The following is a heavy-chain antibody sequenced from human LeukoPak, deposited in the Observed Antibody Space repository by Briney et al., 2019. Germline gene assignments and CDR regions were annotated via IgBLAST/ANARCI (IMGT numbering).Heavy chain of an antibody. CDR2: ISNDGRNT. V-gene: IGHV3-64D*06. D-gene: IGHD1-26*01. Sequence: GGSLRLSCSASGFTFSSYAMHWVRQAPGKGLEYVSSISNDGRNTYYADSVKGRFTISRDNSKNTLYLQVSSLRAEDTAVYYCVKEKHSGSYFDYWGQGTLVTVSS. CDR1: GFTFSSYA. CDR3: VKEKHSGSYFDY. J-gene: IGHJ4*02.